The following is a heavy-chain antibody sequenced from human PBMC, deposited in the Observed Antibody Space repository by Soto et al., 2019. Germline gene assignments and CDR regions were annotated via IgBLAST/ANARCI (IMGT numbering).Heavy chain of an antibody. D-gene: IGHD6-19*01. J-gene: IGHJ4*02. V-gene: IGHV4-34*01. CDR1: GGSFRGYH. Sequence: PSETLSLTCAVHGGSFRGYHWTWIRQPPGKGLEWIGEINNSGSTNDNPSLKSRVTISRDTSKNQFSLSLSSVTAADTAIYYCARGGYTSGWFRFWGQGILVTLL. CDR3: ARGGYTSGWFRF. CDR2: INNSGST.